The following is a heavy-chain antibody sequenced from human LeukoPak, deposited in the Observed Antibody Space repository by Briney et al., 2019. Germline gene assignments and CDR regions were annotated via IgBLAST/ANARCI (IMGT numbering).Heavy chain of an antibody. CDR3: ARGGIPGGNYYREHFDC. D-gene: IGHD1-26*01. CDR1: GYSFTSYW. CDR2: IDPSDSYT. Sequence: GESLKISCKGSGYSFTSYWISWVRQMPGKGLEWMGRIDPSDSYTNYSPSFQGHVTISADKSISTAYLQWSSLKASDTAMYYCARGGIPGGNYYREHFDCWGQGTLVTVSS. V-gene: IGHV5-10-1*01. J-gene: IGHJ4*02.